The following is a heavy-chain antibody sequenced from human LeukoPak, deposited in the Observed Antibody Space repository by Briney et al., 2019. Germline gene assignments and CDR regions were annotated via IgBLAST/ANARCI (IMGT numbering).Heavy chain of an antibody. V-gene: IGHV3-23*01. J-gene: IGHJ4*02. CDR2: ISGSGGST. Sequence: GGSLRLSCAASGFTFSDYYMSWIRQAPGKGLEWVSSISGSGGSTYYADSVKGRFTISRDNSKNTLYLQMNSLRSEDTAVYYCAKKYGSGSYYFDYWGQGTLVTVSS. CDR3: AKKYGSGSYYFDY. CDR1: GFTFSDYY. D-gene: IGHD3-10*01.